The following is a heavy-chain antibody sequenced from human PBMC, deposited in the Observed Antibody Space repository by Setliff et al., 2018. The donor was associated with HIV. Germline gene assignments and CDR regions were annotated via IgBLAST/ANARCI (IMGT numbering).Heavy chain of an antibody. J-gene: IGHJ4*02. CDR3: AKSTGSVLGTYYFDN. D-gene: IGHD3-10*01. V-gene: IGHV3-43D*04. CDR1: GFTFDDYA. Sequence: LRLSCAASGFTFDDYAMYWVRQAPGKGLEWVSLINWAGSRTFYAESVRGRFTTSRDNSKNFLYLEMNSLRDDDTALYFCAKSTGSVLGTYYFDNWGQGTLVTVSS. CDR2: INWAGSRT.